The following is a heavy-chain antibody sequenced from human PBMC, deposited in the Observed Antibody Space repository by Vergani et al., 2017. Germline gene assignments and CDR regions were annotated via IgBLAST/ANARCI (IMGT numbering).Heavy chain of an antibody. CDR3: ARGPRRFGELSLGY. J-gene: IGHJ4*02. V-gene: IGHV3-48*01. Sequence: EVLLVESGGDLVQPGGSLRVSCVASGFPFSTYSMNWVRQTPNKSLEWLSYMSGSNSSIYYADSVKGRFTISRDNSKNTLYLQMNSLRAEDTAVYYCARGPRRFGELSLGYWGQGTLVTVSS. CDR1: GFPFSTYS. D-gene: IGHD3-10*01. CDR2: MSGSNSSI.